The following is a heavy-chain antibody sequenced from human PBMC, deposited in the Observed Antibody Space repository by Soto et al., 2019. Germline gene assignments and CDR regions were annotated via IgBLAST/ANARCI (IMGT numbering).Heavy chain of an antibody. Sequence: ASVKVSCKAAGGTFSSYAISWVRQAPGQGLEWMGGFDPEDGETIYAQKFQGRVTMTEDTSTDTAYMELSSLRSEDTAVYYCATSRHPEDYYYMDVWGKGTPVTVSS. CDR2: FDPEDGET. CDR3: ATSRHPEDYYYMDV. V-gene: IGHV1-24*01. J-gene: IGHJ6*03. CDR1: GGTFSSYA.